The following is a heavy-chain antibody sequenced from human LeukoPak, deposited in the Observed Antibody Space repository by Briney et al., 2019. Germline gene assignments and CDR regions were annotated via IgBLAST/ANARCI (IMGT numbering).Heavy chain of an antibody. J-gene: IGHJ4*02. CDR1: AGSISSSVYY. Sequence: PSETLSLTCTVSAGSISSSVYYWGWIRQPPGKGLEWIGSIYYDGRTSCNPSLKSRVTMSIDTSKKQLSLKLISVTAADTAVYYCVKDRGSHVTDYWGQGTLVTVSS. V-gene: IGHV4-39*07. D-gene: IGHD1-26*01. CDR2: IYYDGRT. CDR3: VKDRGSHVTDY.